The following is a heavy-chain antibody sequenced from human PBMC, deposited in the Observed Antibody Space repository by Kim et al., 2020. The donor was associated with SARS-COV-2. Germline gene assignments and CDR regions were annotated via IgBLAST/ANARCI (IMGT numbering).Heavy chain of an antibody. CDR3: TTVRKVGATYYFDY. V-gene: IGHV3-15*01. J-gene: IGHJ4*02. Sequence: YAAHVKGSYSISRDDSKNTLYLQMNSLKNEDTAVYYCTTVRKVGATYYFDYWGQGTLVTVSS. D-gene: IGHD1-26*01.